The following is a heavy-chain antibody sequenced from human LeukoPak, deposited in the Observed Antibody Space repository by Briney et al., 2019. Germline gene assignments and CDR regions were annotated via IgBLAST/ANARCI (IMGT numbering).Heavy chain of an antibody. V-gene: IGHV3-53*01. Sequence: GGSLRLSCTASGFIFGDYAMSWVRQAPGKGLEWVSVIYSGGSTYYADSVKGRFTISRDNSKNTLYLQMNSLRAEDTAVYYCARLSSIVGATAFDPWGQGTLVTVSS. CDR2: IYSGGST. D-gene: IGHD1-26*01. J-gene: IGHJ5*02. CDR1: GFIFGDYA. CDR3: ARLSSIVGATAFDP.